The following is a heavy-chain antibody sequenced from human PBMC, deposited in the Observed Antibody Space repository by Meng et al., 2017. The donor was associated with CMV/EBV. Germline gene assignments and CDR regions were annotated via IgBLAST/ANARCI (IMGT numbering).Heavy chain of an antibody. V-gene: IGHV1-18*01. CDR1: GYTFTSYG. D-gene: IGHD3-10*01. CDR2: ISAYNGNT. Sequence: VRLVQSGAVGKKPGASGTVSCNAFGYTFTSYGISWVRQAPGQGLEWMGWISAYNGNTNYAQKLQGRVTMTTDTSTSTAYMELRSLRSDDTAVYYCARDRTMVRGVTGYWGQGTLVTVSS. J-gene: IGHJ4*02. CDR3: ARDRTMVRGVTGY.